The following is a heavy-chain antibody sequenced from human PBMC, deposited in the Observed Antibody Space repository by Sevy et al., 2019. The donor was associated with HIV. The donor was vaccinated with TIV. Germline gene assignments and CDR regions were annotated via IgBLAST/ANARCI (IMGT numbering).Heavy chain of an antibody. Sequence: GGSLRLSCAASGFTFSDYYMSWIRQAPGKGLEWVSYISSSGSTIYYADSVKGRFTISRDNAKNSLYLQMNSLRAEETAVYYCARIARGYSADGYYYGMDVWGQGTTVTVSS. CDR2: ISSSGSTI. V-gene: IGHV3-11*04. CDR3: ARIARGYSADGYYYGMDV. J-gene: IGHJ6*02. CDR1: GFTFSDYY. D-gene: IGHD5-12*01.